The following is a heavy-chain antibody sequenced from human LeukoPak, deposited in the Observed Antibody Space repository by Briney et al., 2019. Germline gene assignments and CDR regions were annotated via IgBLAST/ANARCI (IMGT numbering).Heavy chain of an antibody. CDR1: GGSFSGYY. CDR3: ASRSTNYYYYGMNV. V-gene: IGHV4-34*01. J-gene: IGHJ6*02. CDR2: INHSGST. Sequence: SETLSLTCAVYGGSFSGYYWSWIRQPPGKGLEWIGEINHSGSTNYNPSLKSRVTVSVDTSKNQFSLKLSSVTAADTAVYYCASRSTNYYYYGMNVWGQGTTVTVSS.